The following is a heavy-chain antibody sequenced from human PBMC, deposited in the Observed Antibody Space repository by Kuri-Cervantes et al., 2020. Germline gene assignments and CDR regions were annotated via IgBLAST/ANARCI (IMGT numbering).Heavy chain of an antibody. V-gene: IGHV4-34*01. CDR3: ARGRVATRRTPSLNNDPIEY. D-gene: IGHD6-6*01. CDR1: GGSFSGYY. CDR2: IDHSGST. J-gene: IGHJ4*02. Sequence: SETLSLTCAVYGGSFSGYYWSWIRQPPGKGLEWIGEIDHSGSTNYNPSLKSRVTISVDTSKNQFSLKLSSVTAADTAVYYCARGRVATRRTPSLNNDPIEYWGQGTLVTVSS.